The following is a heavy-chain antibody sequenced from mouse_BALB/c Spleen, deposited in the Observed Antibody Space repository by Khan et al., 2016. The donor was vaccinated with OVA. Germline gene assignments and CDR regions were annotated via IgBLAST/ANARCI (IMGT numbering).Heavy chain of an antibody. Sequence: EVQLQQSGPELVKPGASVKMSCKTSGYTFTEYTLHWVKQSHGKSLEWIGYIDPFSGGTTYNQKFKGKATLTVDKSSSTAYIHLSNLTSEDSAVYYGTRHGYVAWFTYWGQGTLVTVSA. CDR2: IDPFSGGT. CDR3: TRHGYVAWFTY. CDR1: GYTFTEYT. D-gene: IGHD2-2*01. V-gene: IGHV1-22*01. J-gene: IGHJ3*01.